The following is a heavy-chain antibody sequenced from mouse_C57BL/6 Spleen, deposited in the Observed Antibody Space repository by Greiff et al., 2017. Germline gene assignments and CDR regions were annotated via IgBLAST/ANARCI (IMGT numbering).Heavy chain of an antibody. J-gene: IGHJ4*01. D-gene: IGHD1-1*01. CDR1: GYTFTSYW. CDR2: IHPNSGST. Sequence: QVQLQQPGAELVKPGASVKLSCKASGYTFTSYWMHWVKQRPGQGLEWIGMIHPNSGSTNYNEKFKSKATLTVDKSSSTAYMQLSSLTSEDSAVDNCARGGYYASSYGGAMDYWGQGTSVTVSS. CDR3: ARGGYYASSYGGAMDY. V-gene: IGHV1-64*01.